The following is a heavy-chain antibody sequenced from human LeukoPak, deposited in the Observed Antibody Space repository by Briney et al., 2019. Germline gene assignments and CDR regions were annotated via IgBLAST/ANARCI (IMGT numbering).Heavy chain of an antibody. CDR3: ERERGYANDY. CDR2: IYYSGST. J-gene: IGHJ4*02. Sequence: PSETLSLTRTVSGGSISSYYWSWLRQPPGKGLEWIGYIYYSGSTNYNPSLKSRVTISVDTSKNQFSLKLSSVTAADTAVYYCERERGYANDYWGQGTLVTVSS. D-gene: IGHD5-18*01. CDR1: GGSISSYY. V-gene: IGHV4-59*01.